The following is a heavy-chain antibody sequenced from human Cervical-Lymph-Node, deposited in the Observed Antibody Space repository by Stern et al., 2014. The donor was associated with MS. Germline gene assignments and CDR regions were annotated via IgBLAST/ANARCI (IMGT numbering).Heavy chain of an antibody. CDR1: GGTISNYI. Sequence: VQLVESGAEVKKPGSSVKVSCKASGGTISNYIIGWVRQAPGQGLEWMGGSIPMFGIANYAEKFQDRVTIPADESTSTAYMDLSSLRSEDTAVYYCARATSDYIWGTYRFLDSWGQGTLVIVSS. D-gene: IGHD3-16*02. V-gene: IGHV1-69*01. J-gene: IGHJ4*02. CDR3: ARATSDYIWGTYRFLDS. CDR2: SIPMFGIA.